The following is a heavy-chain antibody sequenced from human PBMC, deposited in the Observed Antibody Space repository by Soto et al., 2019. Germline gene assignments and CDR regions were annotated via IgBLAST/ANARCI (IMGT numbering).Heavy chain of an antibody. V-gene: IGHV5-10-1*01. J-gene: IGHJ5*02. D-gene: IGHD6-13*01. CDR3: ARHRKPAAGTGCFDP. CDR2: IDPSDSYT. CDR1: GYSFTSYW. Sequence: PGESLKISCKGSGYSFTSYWITWVRQMPGKVLEWMGRIDPSDSYTNYSPSFQGHVTISADKSISTAYLQWSSLKASDTAMYYCARHRKPAAGTGCFDPWGQGTLVTVSS.